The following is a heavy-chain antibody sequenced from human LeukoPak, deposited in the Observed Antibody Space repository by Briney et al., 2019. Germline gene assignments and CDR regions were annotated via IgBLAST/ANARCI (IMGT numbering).Heavy chain of an antibody. CDR2: IYYSRST. D-gene: IGHD5-24*01. CDR1: GASISSGGYY. CDR3: ARDGYNSGYFDY. V-gene: IGHV4-30-4*01. J-gene: IGHJ4*02. Sequence: SQTLSLTCTVSGASISSGGYYWNWIRQPPGKGLEWIGYIYYSRSTSYSPALKSRLTISVDTSKNQFSLKLSSVTAADTAVYYCARDGYNSGYFDYWGQGTLVTVSS.